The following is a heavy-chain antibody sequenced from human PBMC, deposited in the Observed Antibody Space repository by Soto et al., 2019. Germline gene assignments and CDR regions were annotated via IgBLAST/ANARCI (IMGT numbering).Heavy chain of an antibody. CDR3: SRFDWSCFDY. Sequence: GGSLRLSCAASGFTFSSYAMSWVRQAPGKGLEWVSAISGSGGSTYYADSVKGRFTISRDNSKNTLYLQMNSLRAEDTAVYYCSRFDWSCFDYWGQGTLVTVSS. V-gene: IGHV3-23*01. D-gene: IGHD3-9*01. CDR1: GFTFSSYA. CDR2: ISGSGGST. J-gene: IGHJ4*02.